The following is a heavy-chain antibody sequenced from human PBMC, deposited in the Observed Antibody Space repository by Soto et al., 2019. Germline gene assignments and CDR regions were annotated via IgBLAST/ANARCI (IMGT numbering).Heavy chain of an antibody. CDR3: AHIDPEIVTVGGHGGFDY. CDR2: ICWDDDK. D-gene: IGHD5-12*01. CDR1: GFALTSGVG. Sequence: QITLKESGPTLVRPPQTLTLTCTSSGFALTSGVGVGWIRQPPGKALEWLALICWDDDKRYSPSLKNRLTITKDTSKNQVVLTMTNVGPVDTATYFCAHIDPEIVTVGGHGGFDYWGQGTLVTVS. V-gene: IGHV2-5*02. J-gene: IGHJ4*02.